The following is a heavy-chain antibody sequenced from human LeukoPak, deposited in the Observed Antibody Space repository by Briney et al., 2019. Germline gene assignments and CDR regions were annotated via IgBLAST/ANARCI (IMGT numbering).Heavy chain of an antibody. CDR2: INHSGST. D-gene: IGHD3-9*01. Sequence: SETLSLTCTVSGGSISSSSYYWGWIRQPPGKGLEWIGEINHSGSTNYNPSLKSRVTISVDTSKNQFSLKLSSVTAADTAVFYCARVAALTGSHYYGMDVWGQGTTVTVSS. CDR3: ARVAALTGSHYYGMDV. CDR1: GGSISSSSYY. J-gene: IGHJ6*02. V-gene: IGHV4-39*07.